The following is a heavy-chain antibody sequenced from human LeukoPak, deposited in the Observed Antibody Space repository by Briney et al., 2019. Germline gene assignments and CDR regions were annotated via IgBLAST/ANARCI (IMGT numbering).Heavy chain of an antibody. J-gene: IGHJ4*02. CDR3: ATIPKGSSGWFSEDY. CDR2: IYYSGST. CDR1: GGSISSYY. D-gene: IGHD6-19*01. V-gene: IGHV4-59*01. Sequence: SETLSLTCTISGGSISSYYWSWIRQPPGKGLEWIGYIYYSGSTNYNPSLKSRVTISVDTSKNQFSLKLSSVTAADTAVYYCATIPKGSSGWFSEDYWGQGTLVTVSS.